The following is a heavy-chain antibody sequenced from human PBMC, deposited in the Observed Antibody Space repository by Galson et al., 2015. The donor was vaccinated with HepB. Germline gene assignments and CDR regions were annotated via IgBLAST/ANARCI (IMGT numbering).Heavy chain of an antibody. D-gene: IGHD2-21*01. CDR2: VTIGGYI. V-gene: IGHV3-23*01. CDR1: GFSLSGHA. Sequence: SLRLSCAASGFSLSGHAMAWVRHAPGKGLEWASSVTIGGYIYYADSVKGRFTISRDIPKNTLYLQMNSLRVEDTAVYYCAQERGCGGTNCHNLRGYWGPGTLVTVSS. J-gene: IGHJ4*02. CDR3: AQERGCGGTNCHNLRGY.